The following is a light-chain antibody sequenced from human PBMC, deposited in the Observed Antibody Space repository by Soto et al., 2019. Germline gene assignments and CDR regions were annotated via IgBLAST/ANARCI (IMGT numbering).Light chain of an antibody. J-gene: IGKJ5*01. CDR1: QSVGGH. CDR3: QQRNNWPPSIT. V-gene: IGKV3-11*01. CDR2: DAS. Sequence: EIVLTQSPATLSLSPGERATNSCRASQSVGGHLAWYQQKPGQAPRLLIYDASDRATGIPARFSGSGSETDFTLTISSLEPDDFTVYYCQQRNNWPPSITFGQGTRLGL.